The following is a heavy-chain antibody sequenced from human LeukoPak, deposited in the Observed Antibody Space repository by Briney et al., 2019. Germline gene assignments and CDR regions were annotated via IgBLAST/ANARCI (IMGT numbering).Heavy chain of an antibody. J-gene: IGHJ4*02. CDR2: INSDGSTT. CDR1: GFSFSSYW. CDR3: ARGRGSGSSDY. Sequence: GGSLRLSCAASGFSFSSYWMHWVGKVQGKGLGWVSRINSDGSTTIYADSVKGRFTISRDNAKNTLFLQMNSLRAEDTAVYYCARGRGSGSSDYWGQGTLVTVSS. D-gene: IGHD3-10*01. V-gene: IGHV3-74*01.